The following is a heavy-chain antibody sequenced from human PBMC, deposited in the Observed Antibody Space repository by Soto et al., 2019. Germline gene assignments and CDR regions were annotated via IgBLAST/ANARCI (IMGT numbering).Heavy chain of an antibody. CDR3: ARGQVMAPAYSDY. Sequence: PGGSLRLSCTASGFSVSSNCMSLVRQSPGKGPEWLSFIYSGDVTEYADSVRGRFSISRDRSTNTLFLQMNSLRAEETAVYYCARGQVMAPAYSDYWGQGDMVTVSS. CDR1: GFSVSSNC. J-gene: IGHJ4*02. CDR2: IYSGDVT. V-gene: IGHV3-53*01. D-gene: IGHD2-8*01.